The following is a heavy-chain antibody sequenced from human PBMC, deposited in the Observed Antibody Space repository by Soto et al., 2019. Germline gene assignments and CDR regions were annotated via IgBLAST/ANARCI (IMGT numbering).Heavy chain of an antibody. CDR1: GGTFSSYA. CDR3: ARDRPRGYFSGGSCVNYFDS. V-gene: IGHV1-69*01. D-gene: IGHD2-15*01. J-gene: IGHJ4*02. Sequence: QVQLVQSGAEVKKPGSSVKVSCKASGGTFSSYAISWVRQAPGQGREWMGGTIPIFGTANYAQTFQGRVTITADESTSAPYRELSSLRSEDTAVSYCARDRPRGYFSGGSCVNYFDSWGQGTLVTVSS. CDR2: TIPIFGTA.